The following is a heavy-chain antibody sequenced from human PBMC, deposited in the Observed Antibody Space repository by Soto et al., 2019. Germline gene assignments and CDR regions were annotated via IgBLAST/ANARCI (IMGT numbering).Heavy chain of an antibody. D-gene: IGHD7-27*01. CDR1: GFSFSISP. J-gene: IGHJ4*02. CDR3: ARDPKTSGGQHWAFNYFHS. Sequence: QVQLVESGGGVVQPGRSLRLSCAASGFSFSISPMHWVRQAPGKWPEWVALISYDGTNKFYADSVKGRFTISRDNSKSTLYLQVDSLRPEDAAVYYCARDPKTSGGQHWAFNYFHSWGQGTLVTVSS. CDR2: ISYDGTNK. V-gene: IGHV3-30-3*01.